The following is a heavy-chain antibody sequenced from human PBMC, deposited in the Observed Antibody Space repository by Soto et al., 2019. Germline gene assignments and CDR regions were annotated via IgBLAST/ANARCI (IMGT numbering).Heavy chain of an antibody. D-gene: IGHD6-19*01. CDR1: GYC. Sequence: GYCGSWIRKKPGKGLEWIGEINHSGSTNYNPSLKSRVTISRDNSRNTLYLQMNSLRAEDTAVYYCPRPNSSGWYPPFDPWGQGTLVTVS. V-gene: IGHV4-34*01. CDR3: PRPNSSGWYPPFDP. CDR2: INHSGST. J-gene: IGHJ5*02.